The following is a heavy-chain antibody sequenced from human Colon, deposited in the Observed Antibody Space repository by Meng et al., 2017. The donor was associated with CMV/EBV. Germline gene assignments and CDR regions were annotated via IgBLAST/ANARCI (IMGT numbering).Heavy chain of an antibody. V-gene: IGHV3-15*01. CDR1: GFIFSTAW. CDR3: TTGYSNTWHDHY. CDR2: IKSEKNGGTT. J-gene: IGHJ4*02. Sequence: EVQLVESGGGLVKPGESLRLPCTTSGFIFSTAWMNWVRQAPGKGLEWIARIKSEKNGGTTDYAAPVRDRFTISRDDSKSTLYLQMNSLKIEDTAIYYCTTGYSNTWHDHYWGQGTLVTVSS. D-gene: IGHD6-13*01.